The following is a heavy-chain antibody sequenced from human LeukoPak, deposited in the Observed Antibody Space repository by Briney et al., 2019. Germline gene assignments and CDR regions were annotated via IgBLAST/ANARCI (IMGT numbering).Heavy chain of an antibody. D-gene: IGHD5-18*01. CDR1: GFTFSSYW. CDR3: ARKSSYGFV. Sequence: GGSLRLSCAASGFTFSSYWMSWVRQAPGKGLEWVANIKEDGSEEYYVDSVKGRFTISRDNAKNSLFLQMNSLRAEDTAVYYCARKSSYGFVWGRGTLVTVSS. CDR2: IKEDGSEE. J-gene: IGHJ4*02. V-gene: IGHV3-7*05.